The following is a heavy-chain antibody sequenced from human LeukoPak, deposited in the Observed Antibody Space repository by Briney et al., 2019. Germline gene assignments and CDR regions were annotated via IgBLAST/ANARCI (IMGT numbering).Heavy chain of an antibody. Sequence: GGSLRLSCAASGFTFSSYWISWVRRAPGKGLEWVANIKQDGSEKYYVDSVKGRFTISRDNAKNSLYLQMNSLRAEDTAVYYCARETRYYYDSSGYYYRLDYWGQGTLVTVSS. CDR3: ARETRYYYDSSGYYYRLDY. CDR2: IKQDGSEK. D-gene: IGHD3-22*01. V-gene: IGHV3-7*01. J-gene: IGHJ4*02. CDR1: GFTFSSYW.